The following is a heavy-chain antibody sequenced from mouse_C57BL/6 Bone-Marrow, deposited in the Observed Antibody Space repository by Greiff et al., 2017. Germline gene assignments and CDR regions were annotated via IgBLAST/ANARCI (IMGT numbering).Heavy chain of an antibody. CDR3: ARPYYYGSSYRMDY. V-gene: IGHV1-55*01. Sequence: QVQLQQPGAELVKPGASVKMSCKASGYTFTSYWITWVKQRPGQGLEWIGDIYPGSGSTNYNEKFKSKDTLTVDTSSSTAYMQLSSLTSEDSAVYYCARPYYYGSSYRMDYWGQGTSVTVSS. D-gene: IGHD1-1*01. CDR2: IYPGSGST. J-gene: IGHJ4*01. CDR1: GYTFTSYW.